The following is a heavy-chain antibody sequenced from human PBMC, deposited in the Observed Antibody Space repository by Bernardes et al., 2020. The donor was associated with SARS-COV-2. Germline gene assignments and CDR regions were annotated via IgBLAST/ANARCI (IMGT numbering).Heavy chain of an antibody. V-gene: IGHV1-2*02. CDR3: ARDLDRLYSGSRTDAFDI. CDR2: INPHSGGT. J-gene: IGHJ3*02. D-gene: IGHD1-26*01. Sequence: ASVKVSCKASGYTLSDYYMHWVRQAPGQGLEWMGWINPHSGGTNYAQKFQGRVTVTRDTSISTAYMALSRLTSDDTAVYYCARDLDRLYSGSRTDAFDIWGQGTMVTVSS. CDR1: GYTLSDYY.